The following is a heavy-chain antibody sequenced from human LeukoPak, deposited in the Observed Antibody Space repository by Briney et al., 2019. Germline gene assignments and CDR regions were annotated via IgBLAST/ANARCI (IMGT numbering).Heavy chain of an antibody. CDR1: GFNFSTYW. CDR3: ARDDKGVAKAFDI. D-gene: IGHD2-15*01. Sequence: GGSLRLSCAASGFNFSTYWMTWVRQVLGKGLEWVANIKEDGSEIYYVDAVKVRFSISRDNAKTSLYLQMNNLSVADTAVYYCARDDKGVAKAFDIWGQGTMVTVSS. CDR2: IKEDGSEI. V-gene: IGHV3-7*01. J-gene: IGHJ3*02.